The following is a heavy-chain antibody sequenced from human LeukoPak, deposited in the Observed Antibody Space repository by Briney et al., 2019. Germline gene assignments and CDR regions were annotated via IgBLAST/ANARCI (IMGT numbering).Heavy chain of an antibody. CDR2: ISYDGGSK. CDR1: GFTFSDYA. J-gene: IGHJ6*02. D-gene: IGHD4-23*01. CDR3: AKDRAGYGGDNGWIYYYGINV. Sequence: PGRSLRLSCAASGFTFSDYAIHWVRLAPGRGLEWVSVISYDGGSKYYADSVKGRFTISRDNSKNTLYLQMNSLRAEDTAVYYCAKDRAGYGGDNGWIYYYGINVWGQGTTVTVSS. V-gene: IGHV3-30-3*01.